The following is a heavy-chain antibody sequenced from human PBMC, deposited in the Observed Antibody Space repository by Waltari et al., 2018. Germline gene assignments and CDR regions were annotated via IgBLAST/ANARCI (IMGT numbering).Heavy chain of an antibody. V-gene: IGHV4-59*01. J-gene: IGHJ2*01. CDR2: IYYSGTT. D-gene: IGHD1-1*01. Sequence: HLQESGPGLVKPSETLSLTCTVSGGPPSSYYWTWIRQPPGKGLEWLDYIYYSGTTNYNPSLKSRVTLSVDTSKNQFSLKLKSVTAADTAVYYCARGNWASGWYFDLWGRGTLVTVSS. CDR3: ARGNWASGWYFDL. CDR1: GGPPSSYY.